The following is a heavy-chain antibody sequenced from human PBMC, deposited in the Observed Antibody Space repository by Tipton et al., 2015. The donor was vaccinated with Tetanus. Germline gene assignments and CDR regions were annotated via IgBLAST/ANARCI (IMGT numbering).Heavy chain of an antibody. CDR1: EFNVSYKD. CDR2: IRSSSITI. Sequence: SLRLSCAESEFNVSYKDISWVRQAPGKGMEWVAYIRSSSITIYYADSVKGRFLISRDNAKNSLYLQMNSLRDEDTAVYYCVRDRCRVSSCSFHYWCQAPLVPLSS. V-gene: IGHV3-48*02. J-gene: IGHJ4*02. CDR3: VRDRCRVSSCSFHY. D-gene: IGHD3-10*02.